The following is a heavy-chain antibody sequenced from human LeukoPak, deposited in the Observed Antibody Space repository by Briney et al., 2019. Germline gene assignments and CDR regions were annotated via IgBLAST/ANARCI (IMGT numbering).Heavy chain of an antibody. Sequence: PSETLSHTPTVPVGSLSGDTWSCVCPQPRKGLGWIGYIYYSGSTNYNPSLKRRVTISVDTSKNQFSLKLSSVTAADAAVYYCARAAAGPFDYWGQGTLVTVSS. CDR3: ARAAAGPFDY. D-gene: IGHD6-13*01. V-gene: IGHV4-59*01. CDR2: IYYSGST. CDR1: VGSLSGDT. J-gene: IGHJ4*02.